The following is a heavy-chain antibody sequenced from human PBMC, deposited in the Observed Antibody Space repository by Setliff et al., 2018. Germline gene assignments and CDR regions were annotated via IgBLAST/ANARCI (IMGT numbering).Heavy chain of an antibody. CDR3: ARDGHNVYYFDY. D-gene: IGHD1-1*01. CDR1: GFSFSNYW. V-gene: IGHV3-74*01. Sequence: GGSLRLSCAASGFSFSNYWMHWVRQAPGKGLVWVSRINSDGSSTNYADSVKGQFTVSRDNAKNTLYLQMNSLRAEDTAVYYCARDGHNVYYFDYWGLGTLVTVSS. CDR2: INSDGSST. J-gene: IGHJ4*02.